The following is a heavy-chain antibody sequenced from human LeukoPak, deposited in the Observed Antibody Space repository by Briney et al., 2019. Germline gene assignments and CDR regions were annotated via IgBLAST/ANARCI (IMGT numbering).Heavy chain of an antibody. Sequence: PRRSLRLSCRASGFIFNTYAMSWVRRAPGKGLEWVSATIGSGYNTYYADSAKGRFTISRDNSRNTLYLQINRLRAEDTAVYYCTRYSGWSFDFWGQGTLVTVSS. CDR2: TIGSGYNT. D-gene: IGHD6-19*01. CDR3: TRYSGWSFDF. V-gene: IGHV3-23*01. CDR1: GFIFNTYA. J-gene: IGHJ4*02.